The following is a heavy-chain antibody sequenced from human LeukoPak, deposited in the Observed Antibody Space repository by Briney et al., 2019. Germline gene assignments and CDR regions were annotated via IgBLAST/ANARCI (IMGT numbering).Heavy chain of an antibody. J-gene: IGHJ4*02. V-gene: IGHV5-51*01. CDR3: AVAETENGYNLNY. D-gene: IGHD5-24*01. CDR1: GYRFASYW. CDR2: IYPGNSRT. Sequence: GESLKISCKGSGYRFASYWIGWVRQMPGKGPEWMGIIYPGNSRTRYRPSFQGQVTISADESISTAYLQWSSLKASDTAMYYCAVAETENGYNLNYWGQGTLVTVSS.